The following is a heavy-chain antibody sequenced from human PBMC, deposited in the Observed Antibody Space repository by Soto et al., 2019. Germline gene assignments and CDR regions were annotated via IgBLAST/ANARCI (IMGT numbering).Heavy chain of an antibody. Sequence: EVQLVESGGGLVQPGRSLRLSCAASGFTFDDYAMHWVRQAPGKGLEWVSGISWNSGSIGYADSVKGRFTISRDNAKNSLYLQMNSLRAEDTALYYCAKGPEMATVRDSNFDYWGQGTLVTVSS. D-gene: IGHD4-4*01. CDR1: GFTFDDYA. V-gene: IGHV3-9*01. CDR2: ISWNSGSI. CDR3: AKGPEMATVRDSNFDY. J-gene: IGHJ4*02.